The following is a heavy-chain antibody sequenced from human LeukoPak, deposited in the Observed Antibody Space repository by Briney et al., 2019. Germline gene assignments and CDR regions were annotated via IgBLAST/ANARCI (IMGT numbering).Heavy chain of an antibody. CDR3: ARATPYFDY. J-gene: IGHJ4*02. CDR1: GYTFTGYY. Sequence: ASVKVSCKASGYTFTGYYMHWVRQAPGQGLDWMGWINLNSGVTNYAQKFQGRVTMTRDTSISTACMELSRLRSDDAAVYYCARATPYFDYWGQGTLVTVSS. V-gene: IGHV1-2*02. CDR2: INLNSGVT.